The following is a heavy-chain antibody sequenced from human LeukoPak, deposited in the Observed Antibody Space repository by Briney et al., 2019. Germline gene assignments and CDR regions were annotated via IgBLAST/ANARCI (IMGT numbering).Heavy chain of an antibody. CDR1: GGSISSGDYY. V-gene: IGHV4-30-4*01. D-gene: IGHD5-18*01. CDR3: AREWPGDTAMVSDATGF. J-gene: IGHJ4*02. Sequence: PSGTLSLTCVVSGGSISSGDYYWSWIRQPPGKGLEWIGYIYYSGSTYYNPSLKSRVTISVDTSKNQFSLKLSSVTAADTAVYYCAREWPGDTAMVSDATGFWGQGTLVTVSS. CDR2: IYYSGST.